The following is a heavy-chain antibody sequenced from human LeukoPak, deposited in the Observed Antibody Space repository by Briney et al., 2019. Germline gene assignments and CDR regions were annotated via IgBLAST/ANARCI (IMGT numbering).Heavy chain of an antibody. J-gene: IGHJ6*03. CDR1: GGSISSSSYY. CDR2: IYYSGST. V-gene: IGHV4-39*07. Sequence: SETLSLTCTVSGGSISSSSYYWGWIRQPPGKGLEWIGSIYYSGSTYYNPSLKSRVTISVDTSKNQFSPKLSSVTAADTAVYYCARVLAVAGSYYYYYMDVWGKGTTVTVSS. D-gene: IGHD6-19*01. CDR3: ARVLAVAGSYYYYYMDV.